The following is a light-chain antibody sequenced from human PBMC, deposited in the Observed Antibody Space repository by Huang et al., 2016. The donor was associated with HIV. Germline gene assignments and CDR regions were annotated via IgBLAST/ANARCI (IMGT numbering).Light chain of an antibody. CDR1: ESLLYNSNNKNY. V-gene: IGKV4-1*01. Sequence: DIVMTQSPDSLAVSLGERTTIKCKSRESLLYNSNNKNYLAWYQQKPGQPPNLLIYWASSRKSGVPDRISGSGSESDFTLAISSLQAEDVAVYYCQQHYSSPPTFGQRTKLEIK. CDR2: WAS. J-gene: IGKJ2*01. CDR3: QQHYSSPPT.